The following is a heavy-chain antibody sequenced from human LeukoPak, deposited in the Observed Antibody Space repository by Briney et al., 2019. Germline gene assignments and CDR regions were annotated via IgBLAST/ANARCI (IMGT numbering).Heavy chain of an antibody. V-gene: IGHV1-18*01. CDR3: ARGPGIAAAMTHDY. J-gene: IGHJ4*02. CDR2: ISDYNGNT. Sequence: GASVKVSCKASGYTFTSYGISWVRQAPGQGLEWMGWISDYNGNTNYAQKLQGRVTMTTDTSTSTAYRELRSLRSDDTAVYYCARGPGIAAAMTHDYWGQGTLVTVSS. CDR1: GYTFTSYG. D-gene: IGHD6-13*01.